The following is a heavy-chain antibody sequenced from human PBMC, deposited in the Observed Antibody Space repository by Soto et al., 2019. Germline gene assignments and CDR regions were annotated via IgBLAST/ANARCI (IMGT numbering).Heavy chain of an antibody. CDR3: ARAPIFGVVNSPLDY. Sequence: QVQLVESGGGVVQPGRSLRLSCAASGFTFSSYGMHWVRQAPGKGLEWVAVIWYDGSTKYYADSVKGRFTISRDNSKNTLYLQMNSLRAEDTAVYYCARAPIFGVVNSPLDYWGQGTLVTVSS. V-gene: IGHV3-33*01. CDR1: GFTFSSYG. J-gene: IGHJ4*02. CDR2: IWYDGSTK. D-gene: IGHD3-3*01.